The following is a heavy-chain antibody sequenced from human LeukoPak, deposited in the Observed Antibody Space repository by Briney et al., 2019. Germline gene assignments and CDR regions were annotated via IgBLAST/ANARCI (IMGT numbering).Heavy chain of an antibody. CDR1: GFDFSSYS. CDR2: ITGNGVSA. Sequence: GGSLRLSCATSGFDFSSYSMNWVRQAPGKGLEWVSSITGNGVSAYYADSVRGRFTISRDSSRNTLFLQMNSLRADDTAVYYCARAINFWYFDLWGRGTLVTVSS. J-gene: IGHJ2*01. CDR3: ARAINFWYFDL. D-gene: IGHD1-1*01. V-gene: IGHV3-23*01.